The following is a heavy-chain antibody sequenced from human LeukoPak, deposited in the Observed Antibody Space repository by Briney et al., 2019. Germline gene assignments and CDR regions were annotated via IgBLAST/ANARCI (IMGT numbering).Heavy chain of an antibody. V-gene: IGHV3-23*01. CDR2: ISGSGDTT. J-gene: IGHJ4*02. CDR1: GFTFSNYA. CDR3: AKDGYYGSGTFPDY. D-gene: IGHD3-10*01. Sequence: GGSLRLSCAVSGFTFSNYAISWVRQAPGKGLEWVSSISGSGDTTYYADPVKGRFTISRDNSKNTLYLQMDSLRAEDTAVYYCAKDGYYGSGTFPDYWGQGTLVTVSS.